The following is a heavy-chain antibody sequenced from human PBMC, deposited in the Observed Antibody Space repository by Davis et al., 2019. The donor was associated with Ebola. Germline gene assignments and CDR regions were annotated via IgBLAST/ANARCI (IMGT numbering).Heavy chain of an antibody. Sequence: GGSLRLSCAGSGFAFGDYAMHWVRQAPGKGLEWVSGINWNSDSIVYADSVKGRFTISRDNARNSLYLQMNSLRAEDTAVYYCATSDYGELDYWGQGTLVTVSS. V-gene: IGHV3-9*01. J-gene: IGHJ4*02. CDR3: ATSDYGELDY. D-gene: IGHD4-17*01. CDR2: INWNSDSI. CDR1: GFAFGDYA.